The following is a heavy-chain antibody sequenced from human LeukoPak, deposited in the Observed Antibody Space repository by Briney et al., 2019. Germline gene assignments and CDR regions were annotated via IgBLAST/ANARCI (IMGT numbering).Heavy chain of an antibody. CDR2: ISDGGPNT. CDR3: AKDAAAVTGRRPGFDY. Sequence: PGGSLRLSCAASRFIFSTYSMSWVRQAPGKGPEWVSSISDGGPNTYYADSVKGRFTISRDNSKNTLSLQLNNLRDEDTAVYYCAKDAAAVTGRRPGFDYWGQGTLVTVSS. CDR1: RFIFSTYS. D-gene: IGHD6-19*01. J-gene: IGHJ4*02. V-gene: IGHV3-23*01.